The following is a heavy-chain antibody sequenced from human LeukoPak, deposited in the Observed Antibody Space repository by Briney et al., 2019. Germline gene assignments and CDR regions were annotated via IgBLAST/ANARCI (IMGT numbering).Heavy chain of an antibody. CDR1: GGSFSGYS. J-gene: IGHJ5*02. D-gene: IGHD1-26*01. CDR2: INYSGST. V-gene: IGHV4-34*01. Sequence: SETLSLTCVVYGGSFSGYSWSWIRQAPGKGLEWIGEINYSGSTNYNPSLQSRVIISVDTSKNQFSLKLSSVTAADTAVYYCARDTRTGAKATSWFDPWGQGTLVTVSS. CDR3: ARDTRTGAKATSWFDP.